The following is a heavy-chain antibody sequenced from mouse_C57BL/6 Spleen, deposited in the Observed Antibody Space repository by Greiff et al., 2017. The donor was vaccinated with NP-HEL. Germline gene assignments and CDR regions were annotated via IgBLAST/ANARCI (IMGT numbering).Heavy chain of an antibody. D-gene: IGHD1-1*01. CDR2: IYPRSGNT. J-gene: IGHJ2*01. V-gene: IGHV1-81*01. CDR1: GYTFTSSG. Sequence: VQLQQSGAELARPGASVKLSCKASGYTFTSSGISWVKQRTGQGLEWIGEIYPRSGNTYYNEKFKGKATLTADKSSSTAYMELRSLTSEDSAVYFCARITTVVSYFDYWGQGTTLTVSS. CDR3: ARITTVVSYFDY.